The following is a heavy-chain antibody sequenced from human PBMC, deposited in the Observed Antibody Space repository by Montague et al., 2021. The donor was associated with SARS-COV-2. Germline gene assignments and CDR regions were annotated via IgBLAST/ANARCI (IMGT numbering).Heavy chain of an antibody. CDR2: IYYSGST. D-gene: IGHD3-22*01. V-gene: IGHV4-39*01. CDR1: GGSISRSSYY. Sequence: SETLSLTCTVSGGSISRSSYYWGWIRQTPGRGLEWIGSIYYSGSTYYNPSLKSRVTISVDASKNQFSLKLSSVTAADTAVYYCASPTYYYDSSGSDAFDIWGQGTMVTVSS. J-gene: IGHJ3*02. CDR3: ASPTYYYDSSGSDAFDI.